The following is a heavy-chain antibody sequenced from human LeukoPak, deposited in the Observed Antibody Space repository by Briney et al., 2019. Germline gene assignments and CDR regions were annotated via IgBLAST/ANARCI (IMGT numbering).Heavy chain of an antibody. J-gene: IGHJ4*02. D-gene: IGHD3-16*01. CDR2: ISWNSGSI. CDR1: GFTFDDYA. CDR3: AKGKMWGGFDY. Sequence: GGSLRLSCAASGFTFDDYAMHWVRQAPGKGLEWVSGISWNSGSIGYADSVKGRFTISRDNAKNSLYLQMNSLRAEDTALYYCAKGKMWGGFDYWGQGTLVTVSS. V-gene: IGHV3-9*01.